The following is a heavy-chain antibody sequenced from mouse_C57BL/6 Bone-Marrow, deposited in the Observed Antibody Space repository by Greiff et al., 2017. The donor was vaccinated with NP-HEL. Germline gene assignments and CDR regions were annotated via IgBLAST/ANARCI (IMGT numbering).Heavy chain of an antibody. Sequence: VQLQQSGAELVRPGASVTLSCKASGYTFTDYEMHWVKQTPVHGLEWIGAIDPETGGTAYNQKFKGKAILTADKSSSTAYMELRSLTSEDSAVYYCTRQLRPYYFDDWGQGTTLTVSS. CDR1: GYTFTDYE. D-gene: IGHD3-2*02. CDR3: TRQLRPYYFDD. V-gene: IGHV1-15*01. J-gene: IGHJ2*01. CDR2: IDPETGGT.